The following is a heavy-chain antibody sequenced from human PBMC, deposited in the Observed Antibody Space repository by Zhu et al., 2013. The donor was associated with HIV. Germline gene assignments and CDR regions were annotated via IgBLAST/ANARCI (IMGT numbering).Heavy chain of an antibody. J-gene: IGHJ2*01. Sequence: QVQLVQSGAEVKKPGDSVRVSCQASGYTFTEYYIQWVRQAPGQGLEWLGWINPNSGVTKFPQKFQGRVTMLRDASISTVYLELRSLKSDDTAVYYCARDLGGMTTSPYWYFDLWGRGTLVTVSS. CDR2: INPNSGVT. V-gene: IGHV1-2*02. CDR1: GYTFTEYY. D-gene: IGHD3-16*01. CDR3: ARDLGGMTTSPYWYFDL.